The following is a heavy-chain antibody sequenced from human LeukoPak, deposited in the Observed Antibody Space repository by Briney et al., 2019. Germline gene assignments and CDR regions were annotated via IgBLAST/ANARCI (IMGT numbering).Heavy chain of an antibody. D-gene: IGHD2-8*01. CDR3: TRDRNGGDYYYMDV. J-gene: IGHJ6*03. Sequence: SETLSLTCSVSGYSISDGYYWGWSRQPPGKGLGWIGINNRSRITYYNPSLERRVTIAVDTSKNQFSLMLRAVTAADTAVYYCTRDRNGGDYYYMDVWGKGTTVTVSS. CDR1: GYSISDGYY. V-gene: IGHV4-38-2*02. CDR2: NNRSRIT.